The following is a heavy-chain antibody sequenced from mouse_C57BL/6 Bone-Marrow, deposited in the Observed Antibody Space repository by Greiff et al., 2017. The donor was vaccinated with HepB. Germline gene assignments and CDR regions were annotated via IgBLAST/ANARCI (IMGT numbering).Heavy chain of an antibody. V-gene: IGHV5-2*01. Sequence: EVKLKESGGGLVQPGESLKLSCESNAYEFPSHDMSWVRKTPEKRLELVAAINSDGGSTYYPDTMERRFIISRDNTKTTLYLQISSLRSEDSALYYCARRVYGSFYWYFDVWGTGTTVTVSS. CDR3: ARRVYGSFYWYFDV. J-gene: IGHJ1*03. CDR1: AYEFPSHD. D-gene: IGHD1-1*01. CDR2: INSDGGST.